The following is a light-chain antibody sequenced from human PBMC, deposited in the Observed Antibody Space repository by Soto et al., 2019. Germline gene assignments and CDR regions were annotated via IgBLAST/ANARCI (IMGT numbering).Light chain of an antibody. Sequence: QPVLTQPPSASASLGASVTLTCTLSSGYSDYKVDWYQQRPGKGPRFVMRVGTGGIVGSKGDGIPDRFSVLGSGLNRYLTIKNIQEEDESDYHCGADPGSGTHFVVYVFGTGTKVTVL. CDR3: GADPGSGTHFVVYV. V-gene: IGLV9-49*01. CDR2: VGTGGIVG. CDR1: SGYSDYK. J-gene: IGLJ1*01.